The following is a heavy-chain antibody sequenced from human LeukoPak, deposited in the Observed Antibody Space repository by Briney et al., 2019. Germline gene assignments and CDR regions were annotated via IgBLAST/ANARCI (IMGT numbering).Heavy chain of an antibody. CDR3: AKRFITGWHMDY. CDR2: IYSAGDT. V-gene: IGHV3-66*01. Sequence: PGGSLRLSCAASGFTVSANYMTWVRQAPGKGLEWVSVIYSAGDTYYADSVKGRFTISRDNSRSTLCLQMNSLRAEDTAVYYCAKRFITGWHMDYWGQGTLVTVSS. D-gene: IGHD6-19*01. CDR1: GFTVSANY. J-gene: IGHJ4*02.